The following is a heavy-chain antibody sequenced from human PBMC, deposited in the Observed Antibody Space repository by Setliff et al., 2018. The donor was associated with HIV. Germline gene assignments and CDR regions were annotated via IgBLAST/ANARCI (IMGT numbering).Heavy chain of an antibody. V-gene: IGHV3-21*06. CDR2: ITSSSSYI. CDR3: ARVQYFNSGGYWATIRHYYYMDV. Sequence: GGSLRLSCAASGFTFIRYSMNWVRQAPGKGLEWVSSITSSSSYIYYADSVKGRFTISRDNAENSLFLQMNSLRAEDTAVYYCARVQYFNSGGYWATIRHYYYMDVWGKGTAVTVSS. D-gene: IGHD3-22*01. CDR1: GFTFIRYS. J-gene: IGHJ6*03.